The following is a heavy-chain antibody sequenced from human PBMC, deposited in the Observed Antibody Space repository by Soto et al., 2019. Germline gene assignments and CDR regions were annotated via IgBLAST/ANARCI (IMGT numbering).Heavy chain of an antibody. CDR2: IYPGDSNI. D-gene: IGHD6-25*01. V-gene: IGHV5-51*01. CDR1: GYSFSSHW. CDR3: ESHLEDNSSESGFAY. Sequence: PGESLKISCKGSGYSFSSHWIGWVRQMPGKGLEWMGIIYPGDSNIRYSPSFEGQIDMSADRSINTAYLRLSSLKASDTATYYCESHLEDNSSESGFAYWGQRTLVTVCS. J-gene: IGHJ4*02.